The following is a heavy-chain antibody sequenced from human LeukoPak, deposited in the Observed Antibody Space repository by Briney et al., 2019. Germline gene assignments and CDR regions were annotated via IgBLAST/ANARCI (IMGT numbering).Heavy chain of an antibody. V-gene: IGHV4-59*08. D-gene: IGHD3-10*01. Sequence: SETLSLTCTVSGGSISSYYWSWIRQPPGKGLEWIGYVYYSGSTNYNPSLKSRVTISVDTSKNQFSLKLSSVTAADTAVYYCARQSRKKGITFDYWGQGTLVTVSS. CDR2: VYYSGST. CDR1: GGSISSYY. J-gene: IGHJ4*02. CDR3: ARQSRKKGITFDY.